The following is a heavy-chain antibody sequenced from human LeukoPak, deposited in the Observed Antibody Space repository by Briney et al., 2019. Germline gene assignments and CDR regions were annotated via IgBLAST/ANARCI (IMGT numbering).Heavy chain of an antibody. CDR1: GYTFTTYD. CDR3: SSGYDALDI. Sequence: ASVKVSCKTPGYTFTTYDINWVRQAPGQGLEWMGGMDAKSGKTAYSKKFLGRVTITRNTSISTAYMEVSSLRSEDTAVYYYSSGYDALDIWGQGTKVTVSS. D-gene: IGHD3-10*01. V-gene: IGHV1-8*01. CDR2: MDAKSGKT. J-gene: IGHJ3*02.